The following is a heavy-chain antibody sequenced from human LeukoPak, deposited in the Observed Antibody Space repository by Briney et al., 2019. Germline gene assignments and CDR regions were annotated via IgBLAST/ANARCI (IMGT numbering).Heavy chain of an antibody. V-gene: IGHV3-11*04. CDR1: GFTFRNYY. J-gene: IGHJ4*02. D-gene: IGHD1-26*01. CDR2: ISASGDTI. Sequence: GGSLRLSCAASGFTFRNYYMTWIRQDPGEGLEWISHISASGDTIYYGDSVRGRFTISRDNAKNSLYLDMNTLKAEDTAVYYCARDPSWEILSYFDYWGQGTLVTVSS. CDR3: ARDPSWEILSYFDY.